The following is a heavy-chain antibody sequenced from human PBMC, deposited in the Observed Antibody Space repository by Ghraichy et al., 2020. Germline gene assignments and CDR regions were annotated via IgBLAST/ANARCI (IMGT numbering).Heavy chain of an antibody. CDR1: GGSISSSSYY. V-gene: IGHV4-39*07. J-gene: IGHJ4*02. D-gene: IGHD3-3*01. CDR3: ARLTYTIFGVAH. CDR2: IYYSGST. Sequence: LSLTCTVSGGSISSSSYYWGWIRLPPGKWLEWIGSIYYSGSTYYNPSLKSRVTISVDTSKNQFSLKLSSVTAADTAVYYCARLTYTIFGVAHWGQGTLVTVSS.